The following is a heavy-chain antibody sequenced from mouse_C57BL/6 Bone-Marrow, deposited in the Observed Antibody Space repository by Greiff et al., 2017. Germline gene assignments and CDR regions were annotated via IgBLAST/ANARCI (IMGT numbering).Heavy chain of an antibody. Sequence: QVQLQQSGAELVKPGASVTMSCKASGYTFTTYPIEWMKQNHGNSLEWIGNFHPYNDDTKYNEKFKGKATLTVEKSSSTVYLELSRLTSEDSAVYYCARGGNYGGYYFDFWGQGTTLTVSS. CDR2: FHPYNDDT. V-gene: IGHV1-47*01. CDR1: GYTFTTYP. CDR3: ARGGNYGGYYFDF. D-gene: IGHD2-1*01. J-gene: IGHJ2*01.